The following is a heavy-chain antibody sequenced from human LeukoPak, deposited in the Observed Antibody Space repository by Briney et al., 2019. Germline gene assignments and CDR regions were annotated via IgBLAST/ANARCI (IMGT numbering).Heavy chain of an antibody. CDR1: GGSISSGGNYW. D-gene: IGHD2/OR15-2a*01. J-gene: IGHJ4*02. V-gene: IGHV3-74*01. CDR3: VSFYETY. Sequence: ETLSLTCTVSGGSISSGGNYWMHWVRQVPGKGLVWVSHISSDGSWTSYADSVKGRFTISKDNAKNTVYLQMNSLRAEDTAVYYCVSFYETYWGRGTLVTVSS. CDR2: ISSDGSWT.